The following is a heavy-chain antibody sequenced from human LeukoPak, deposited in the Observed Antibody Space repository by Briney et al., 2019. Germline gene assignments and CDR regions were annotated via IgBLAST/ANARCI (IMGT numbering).Heavy chain of an antibody. D-gene: IGHD3-10*01. Sequence: GGPLRLSCAASGFTFTSYWMTWVRQAPGKGLEWVANIKQDGSVKNYVDSLRGRFTISRDNAKDSLYLQMNSLRAEDTAVYYCAKRGIMIRGVIIIGFHKEAYYFDCWGQGTLVTVSS. CDR1: GFTFTSYW. CDR3: AKRGIMIRGVIIIGFHKEAYYFDC. V-gene: IGHV3-7*03. J-gene: IGHJ4*02. CDR2: IKQDGSVK.